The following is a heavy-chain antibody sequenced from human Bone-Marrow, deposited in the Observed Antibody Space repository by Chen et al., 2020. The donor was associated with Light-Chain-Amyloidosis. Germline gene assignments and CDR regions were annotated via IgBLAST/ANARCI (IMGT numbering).Heavy chain of an antibody. D-gene: IGHD1-26*01. J-gene: IGHJ3*02. Sequence: HLVESGGGLVQPGGSLRLSCAGSGFSFSDYSMNWVRQAPGKGLEWLSYINRSGRSIHYADSVKGRITISRDNGKNSLYLQMNSLRAEDTATYYCAREEVGDTDAFDIWGQGTMIIVSP. CDR2: INRSGRSI. CDR3: AREEVGDTDAFDI. V-gene: IGHV3-48*01. CDR1: GFSFSDYS.